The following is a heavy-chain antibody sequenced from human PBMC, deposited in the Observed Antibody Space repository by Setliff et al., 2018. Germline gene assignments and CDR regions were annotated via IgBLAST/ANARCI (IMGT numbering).Heavy chain of an antibody. CDR2: IYHSGTT. Sequence: SETLSLTCAVSGYSISSGYYWGWIRQPPGKGLEWIGSIYHSGTTYYNPSLKSRVTISVDTSKNQFSLRLSSVTAADTAIYYCARQMRRTYSDGLFRNWGQGTLVTVSS. CDR3: ARQMRRTYSDGLFRN. CDR1: GYSISSGYY. J-gene: IGHJ4*02. V-gene: IGHV4-38-2*01. D-gene: IGHD3-22*01.